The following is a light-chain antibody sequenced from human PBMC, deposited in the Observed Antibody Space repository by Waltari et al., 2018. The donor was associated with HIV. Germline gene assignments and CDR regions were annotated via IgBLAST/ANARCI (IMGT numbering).Light chain of an antibody. CDR2: SNK. Sequence: QSVLTQPPSASGTPGQRVTISCSGSSSKIGSNTVNWYQQLPGTAPKLLIYSNKQRPSGRPDRCSCSKSGTSASLAISGLQSEDEADYYCAAWHDSLNGSWVFGGGTKLTVL. V-gene: IGLV1-44*01. CDR3: AAWHDSLNGSWV. J-gene: IGLJ3*02. CDR1: SSKIGSNT.